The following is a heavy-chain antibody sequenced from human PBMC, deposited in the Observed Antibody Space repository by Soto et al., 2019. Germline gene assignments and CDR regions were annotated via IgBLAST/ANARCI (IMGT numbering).Heavy chain of an antibody. CDR2: IYYSGST. CDR3: AREYLLWFGESPTGSWFDP. CDR1: GGSVSSGSYY. J-gene: IGHJ5*02. Sequence: QVQLQESGPGLVKPSETLSLTCTVSGGSVSSGSYYWSWIRQPPGKGLEWIGYIYYSGSTNYNPSLKIRVTISVDTSKNQFSLKLSSVTAADTAVYYCAREYLLWFGESPTGSWFDPWGQGTLVTVSS. V-gene: IGHV4-61*01. D-gene: IGHD3-10*01.